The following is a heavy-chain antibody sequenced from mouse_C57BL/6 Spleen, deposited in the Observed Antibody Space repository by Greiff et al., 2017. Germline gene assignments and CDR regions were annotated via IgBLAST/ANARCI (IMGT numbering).Heavy chain of an antibody. Sequence: EVMLVESGGGLVQPGGSLKLSCAASGFTFSDYGMAWVRQAPRKGPAWVAFISNLAYSIYYADTVTGRFTISRENAKNTLYLEMSSLRSEDTAMYYCARRDGNYGAFAYWGQGTLVTVSA. CDR2: ISNLAYSI. CDR3: ARRDGNYGAFAY. J-gene: IGHJ3*01. V-gene: IGHV5-15*01. CDR1: GFTFSDYG. D-gene: IGHD2-1*01.